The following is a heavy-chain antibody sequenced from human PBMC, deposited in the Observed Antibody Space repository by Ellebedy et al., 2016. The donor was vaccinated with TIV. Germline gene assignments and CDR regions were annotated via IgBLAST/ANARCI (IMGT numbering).Heavy chain of an antibody. CDR2: ILHTGST. CDR3: ARSGITIFGETDAFDM. Sequence: SETLSLTCTVPGGSLSSYYWSRIRQPPGRGLEWLGYILHTGSTNYKASLRSRITISVDTSKNQFSLNLTSVTAADAAVYYCARSGITIFGETDAFDMWGQGTMVTVSS. J-gene: IGHJ3*02. CDR1: GGSLSSYY. D-gene: IGHD3-3*01. V-gene: IGHV4-59*12.